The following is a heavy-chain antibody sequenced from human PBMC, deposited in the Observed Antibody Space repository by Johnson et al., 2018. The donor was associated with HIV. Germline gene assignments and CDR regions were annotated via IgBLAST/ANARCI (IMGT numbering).Heavy chain of an antibody. CDR3: TTDLIVVIPIGAFDV. CDR2: IKRKSDGGTT. CDR1: GFSFSNTW. D-gene: IGHD2-21*01. Sequence: MLLVESGGDLVKPGGSLRLSCTASGFSFSNTWLSWVRQAPGKGLEWVARIKRKSDGGTTDYAAPVKGRFSISRDDSKSTVYLQMNSLKTEDSAVYYCTTDLIVVIPIGAFDVWGQGTTVTVSS. V-gene: IGHV3-15*01. J-gene: IGHJ3*01.